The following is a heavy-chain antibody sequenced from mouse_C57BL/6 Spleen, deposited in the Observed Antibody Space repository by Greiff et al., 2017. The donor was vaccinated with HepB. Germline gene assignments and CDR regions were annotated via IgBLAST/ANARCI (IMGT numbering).Heavy chain of an antibody. CDR1: GYTFTSYW. D-gene: IGHD1-1*01. V-gene: IGHV1-50*01. J-gene: IGHJ2*01. Sequence: VQLQQPGAELVKPGASVKLSCKASGYTFTSYWMQWVKQRPGQGLEWIGEIDPSDSYTNYNQKFKGKATLTVDTSSSTAYMQLSSLTSEDSAVYYCARTGTTVVSRGTGNFDYWGQGTTLTVSS. CDR3: ARTGTTVVSRGTGNFDY. CDR2: IDPSDSYT.